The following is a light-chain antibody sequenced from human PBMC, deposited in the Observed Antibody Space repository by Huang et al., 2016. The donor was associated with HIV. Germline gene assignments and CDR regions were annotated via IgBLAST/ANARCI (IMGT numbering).Light chain of an antibody. J-gene: IGKJ1*01. CDR2: GTS. V-gene: IGKV3-15*01. CDR3: QQYDYWPPVT. Sequence: IVMTQSPATLSVSPGERACLSCRAGQPIQDNLAWYQQKPGQAPRLLIYGTSTRAAGVPARFSGGGSGTEFTLTISSLQSDDFAVYYCQQYDYWPPVTFGQGTKV. CDR1: QPIQDN.